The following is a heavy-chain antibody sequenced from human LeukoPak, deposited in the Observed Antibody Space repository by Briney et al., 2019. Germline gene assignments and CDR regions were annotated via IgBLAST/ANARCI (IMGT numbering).Heavy chain of an antibody. J-gene: IGHJ4*02. D-gene: IGHD3-10*01. CDR1: GFTFHDYG. CDR2: INWNGDRT. Sequence: PGGSLRLSCAASGFTFHDYGMSWVRQSPGKGLGWVSGINWNGDRTGYADSVKGRFTISRDNAKKSLYLQMNSLRAEDTALYYCARRDYYGSGSPDFWGQGTLVTVSS. CDR3: ARRDYYGSGSPDF. V-gene: IGHV3-20*04.